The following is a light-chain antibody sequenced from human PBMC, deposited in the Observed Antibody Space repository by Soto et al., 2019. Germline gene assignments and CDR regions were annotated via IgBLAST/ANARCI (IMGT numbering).Light chain of an antibody. J-gene: IGKJ4*01. CDR1: QDISSW. Sequence: DTQMTQSPSFVSASVGDRVTITCRASQDISSWLVWYQQKPGKAPKLLIHATSGLQSGVPSRFSGSGSGTDFTLTISNLQSEDFATYYCQQANSFPLTFGGGTKVDIK. CDR3: QQANSFPLT. CDR2: ATS. V-gene: IGKV1-12*01.